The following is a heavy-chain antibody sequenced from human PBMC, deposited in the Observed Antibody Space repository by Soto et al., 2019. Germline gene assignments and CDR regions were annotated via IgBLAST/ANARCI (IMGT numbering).Heavy chain of an antibody. D-gene: IGHD2-15*01. CDR2: IYYSGST. CDR3: ARVGSYCSGGSCYSGFDY. V-gene: IGHV4-59*01. CDR1: GDSISSYY. J-gene: IGHJ4*02. Sequence: TLSLTCTVSGDSISSYYWSWIRQPPGMGLEWIGYIYYSGSTTYNPSLKSRLTISVDTSKNQFSLKLSSVTAADTAVYHCARVGSYCSGGSCYSGFDYWGQGTLVTVSS.